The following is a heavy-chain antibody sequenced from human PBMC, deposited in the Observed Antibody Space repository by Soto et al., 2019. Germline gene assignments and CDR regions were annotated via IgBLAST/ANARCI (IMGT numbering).Heavy chain of an antibody. CDR2: MNPNSGNT. J-gene: IGHJ6*02. V-gene: IGHV1-8*01. D-gene: IGHD1-20*01. Sequence: QVQLVQSGAEVKKPGASVKVSCKASGYTFTSYDSNWVRQATGQGLEWMGWMNPNSGNTGYAQKFQGRVTMTRNTSISTAYMELSSLRSEDTAVYYCATSGITGNYYYYGMDVWGQGTTVTVSS. CDR1: GYTFTSYD. CDR3: ATSGITGNYYYYGMDV.